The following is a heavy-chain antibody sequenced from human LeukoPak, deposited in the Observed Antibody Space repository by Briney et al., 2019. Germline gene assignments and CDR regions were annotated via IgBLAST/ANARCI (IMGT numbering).Heavy chain of an antibody. CDR1: VGSISSSSSY. Sequence: SETLSLTCTVSVGSISSSSSYWGWIRQPPGKGLEWIGSIYYSGSTYYNPSLKSRVTISVDTSKNQFSLKLSSVTAADTAVYYCARHKVGINYFDYWGQGTLVIVSS. CDR3: ARHKVGINYFDY. CDR2: IYYSGST. D-gene: IGHD2-21*01. V-gene: IGHV4-39*01. J-gene: IGHJ4*02.